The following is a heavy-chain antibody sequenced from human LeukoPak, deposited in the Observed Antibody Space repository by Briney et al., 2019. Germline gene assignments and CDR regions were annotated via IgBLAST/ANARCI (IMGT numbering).Heavy chain of an antibody. CDR1: GGSISSGGYS. Sequence: PSETLSLTCAVSGGSISSGGYSWSWIRQPPGKGLEWIGYIYHSGSTYYNPSLKSRVTISVDRSKNQFSLKLSSVTAADTAVYYCARHRGFFYGDYGLRGDIWGQGTMVTVSS. CDR3: ARHRGFFYGDYGLRGDI. V-gene: IGHV4-30-2*01. D-gene: IGHD4-17*01. CDR2: IYHSGST. J-gene: IGHJ3*02.